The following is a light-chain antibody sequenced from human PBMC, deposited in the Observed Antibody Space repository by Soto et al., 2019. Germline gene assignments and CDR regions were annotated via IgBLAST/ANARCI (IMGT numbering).Light chain of an antibody. CDR3: QQRSNWPPIT. V-gene: IGKV3-11*01. CDR1: QTISSY. Sequence: EIVLTQSPATLSLSPGERATLSCRASQTISSYLAWYQQKPGQAPRLLIYDASNRATGIPARFSGSGSGTDLTPTISSLEPEDFAVYYCQQRSNWPPITFGQGTRLEIK. CDR2: DAS. J-gene: IGKJ5*01.